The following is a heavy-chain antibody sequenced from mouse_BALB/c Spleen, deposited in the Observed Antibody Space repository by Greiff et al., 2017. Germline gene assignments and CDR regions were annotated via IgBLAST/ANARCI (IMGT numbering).Heavy chain of an antibody. Sequence: EVKLLESGPGLVKPSQSLSLTCTVTGYSITSDYAWNWIRQFPGNKLEWMGYISYSGSTSYNPSLKSRISITRDTSKNQFFLQLNSVTTEDTATYYCAGSYYYGSSYGFAYWGQGTLVTVSA. J-gene: IGHJ3*01. CDR3: AGSYYYGSSYGFAY. CDR2: ISYSGST. V-gene: IGHV3-2*02. CDR1: GYSITSDYA. D-gene: IGHD1-1*01.